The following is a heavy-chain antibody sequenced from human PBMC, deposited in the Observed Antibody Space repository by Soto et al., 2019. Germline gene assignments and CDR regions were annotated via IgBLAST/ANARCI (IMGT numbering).Heavy chain of an antibody. CDR3: ARLVYGDYGYYFDY. Sequence: SETLSLTCNVSGGSIYTYYWNWIRQSPGKGLEWIGYISDGGSTNYNPSLKSRVTISIDTSKNQFSLKLSSVTAADTAVYYCARLVYGDYGYYFDYWGQGTLVTVSS. CDR2: ISDGGST. J-gene: IGHJ4*02. V-gene: IGHV4-59*12. CDR1: GGSIYTYY. D-gene: IGHD4-17*01.